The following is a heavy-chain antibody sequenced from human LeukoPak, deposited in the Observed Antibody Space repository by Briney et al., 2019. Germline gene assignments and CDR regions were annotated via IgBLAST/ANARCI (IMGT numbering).Heavy chain of an antibody. Sequence: ASVKVSCKASGYTFTDYYLHWVRQAPGQGLEWMGWIKPDSGGTNYAQKFQGRVTMTGDTSTSTAYMELSRLTSDDTAVYFCARVGSSWYMEYYFDPWGQGTLVTVSS. CDR3: ARVGSSWYMEYYFDP. D-gene: IGHD6-13*01. V-gene: IGHV1-2*02. CDR1: GYTFTDYY. CDR2: IKPDSGGT. J-gene: IGHJ5*02.